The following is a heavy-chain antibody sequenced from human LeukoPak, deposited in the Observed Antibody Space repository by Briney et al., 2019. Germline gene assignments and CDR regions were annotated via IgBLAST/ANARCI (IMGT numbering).Heavy chain of an antibody. CDR2: IFYSGST. CDR3: ARQRFLEWYFDY. J-gene: IGHJ4*02. V-gene: IGHV4-59*08. Sequence: SETLSLTCTVSGGSISGFYWSWIRHPPGKELQWIGSIFYSGSTNYNPSLKSRVTISVDTSKNQFSLKLSSVTAADTAVYYCARQRFLEWYFDYWGQGTLVTVSS. D-gene: IGHD3-3*01. CDR1: GGSISGFY.